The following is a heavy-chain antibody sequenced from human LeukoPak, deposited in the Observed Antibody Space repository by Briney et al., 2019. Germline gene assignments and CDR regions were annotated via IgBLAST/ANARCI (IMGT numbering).Heavy chain of an antibody. J-gene: IGHJ4*02. CDR3: ARRAGAYSHPYDY. D-gene: IGHD4/OR15-4a*01. CDR2: ISSRSNYI. V-gene: IGHV3-21*01. Sequence: GGSLRLSCAASGFTFSNYTMNWLRQAPGKGPEWVSSISSRSNYIYYADSMKGRFTISRDNAKNSLFLHMNSLRAEDTAVYYCARRAGAYSHPYDYWGQGTLVTVSS. CDR1: GFTFSNYT.